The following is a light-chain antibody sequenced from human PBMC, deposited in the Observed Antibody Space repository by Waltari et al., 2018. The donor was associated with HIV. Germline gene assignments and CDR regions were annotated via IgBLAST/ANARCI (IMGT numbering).Light chain of an antibody. CDR1: QSVSSSY. Sequence: TQSPGTLSLSPGERVTLSCRASQSVSSSYLAWYQQKPGQAPRLLIYGASSRATGIPDRFSGSGSGTDFTLTISRLEPEDFAVYYCQQYGTSPYTFGQGTKLEIK. V-gene: IGKV3-20*01. CDR2: GAS. CDR3: QQYGTSPYT. J-gene: IGKJ2*01.